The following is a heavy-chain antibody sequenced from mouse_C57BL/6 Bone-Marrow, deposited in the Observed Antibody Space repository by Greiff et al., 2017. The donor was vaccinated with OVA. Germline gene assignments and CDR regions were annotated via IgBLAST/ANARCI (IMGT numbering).Heavy chain of an antibody. Sequence: DVKLVESEGGLVQPGSSMKLSCTASGFTFSDYYMAWVRQVPEKGLEWVSNSNYDGSSTYYLDSLKSRFIISRDNAKNILYLQMSSLKSEDTATYYCARDRDGSSYYWYFDVWGTGTTVTVSS. CDR1: GFTFSDYY. CDR2: SNYDGSST. J-gene: IGHJ1*03. CDR3: ARDRDGSSYYWYFDV. D-gene: IGHD1-1*01. V-gene: IGHV5-16*01.